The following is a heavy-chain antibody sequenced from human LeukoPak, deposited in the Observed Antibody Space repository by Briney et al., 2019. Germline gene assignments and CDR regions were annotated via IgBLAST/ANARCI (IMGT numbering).Heavy chain of an antibody. CDR3: ALITREGGIFTWFGELLGPPGTYYMDV. Sequence: GGSLRLSCAASGFTFSSYAMHWVRQAPGKGLEWVAVISYDGSNKYYADSVKGRFTISRDNSKNTLYLQMNSLRAEDTAVYYCALITREGGIFTWFGELLGPPGTYYMDVWGKGTTVTISS. D-gene: IGHD3-10*01. CDR1: GFTFSSYA. V-gene: IGHV3-30*04. CDR2: ISYDGSNK. J-gene: IGHJ6*03.